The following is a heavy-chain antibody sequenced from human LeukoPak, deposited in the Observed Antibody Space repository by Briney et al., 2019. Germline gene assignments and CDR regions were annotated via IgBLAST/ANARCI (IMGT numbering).Heavy chain of an antibody. V-gene: IGHV3-53*01. CDR1: GSTVSSNH. J-gene: IGHJ4*02. CDR2: IYSGGST. Sequence: GGSLRLSCAASGSTVSSNHISWVRQAPGKGLEWVSVIYSGGSTYYADSVKGRLTISRDNSKNTLYLQMNSLRAEDTAVYYCARGRGTVTTMDYWGQGTLVTVSS. CDR3: ARGRGTVTTMDY. D-gene: IGHD4-17*01.